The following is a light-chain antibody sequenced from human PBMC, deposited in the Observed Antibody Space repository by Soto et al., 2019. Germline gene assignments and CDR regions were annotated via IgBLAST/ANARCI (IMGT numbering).Light chain of an antibody. CDR2: DVS. CDR1: SSDVGGYNY. CDR3: SSHTSSSTPSWV. V-gene: IGLV2-14*01. J-gene: IGLJ3*02. Sequence: QSVLTQPASVSGSPGQSITISCTGTSSDVGGYNYVSWYQQHPGKAPKLMIYDVSNRPSGVSNRFSGSKSGNTASLTISGLQAEDEADYYCSSHTSSSTPSWVFGGGTKLTVL.